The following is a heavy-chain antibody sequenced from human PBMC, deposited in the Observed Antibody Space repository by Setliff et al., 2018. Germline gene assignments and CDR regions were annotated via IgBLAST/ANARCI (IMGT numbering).Heavy chain of an antibody. D-gene: IGHD3-22*01. CDR2: IYPGDSDT. V-gene: IGHV5-51*01. J-gene: IGHJ3*02. CDR1: GYSFTSYW. Sequence: PGESLKISCKGSGYSFTSYWIGWVRQMPGKGLEWMGIIYPGDSDTRYSPSLQGQVTISADKSISTAYLQWSSLKASDTAMYYCARTYDSSGYHDAFDIWGQGTMVT. CDR3: ARTYDSSGYHDAFDI.